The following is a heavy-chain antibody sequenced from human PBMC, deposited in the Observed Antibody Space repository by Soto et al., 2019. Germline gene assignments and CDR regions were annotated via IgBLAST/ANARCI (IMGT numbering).Heavy chain of an antibody. CDR1: GFTFSTYT. D-gene: IGHD5-12*01. V-gene: IGHV3-21*01. CDR3: ARVRYSGYDFTGDLGY. J-gene: IGHJ4*02. Sequence: EVQLVESGGGLVKPGGSLRLSCAATGFTFSTYTMNWVRQAPGKGLEWVSSITSSSSHLYYTDSVKGRFTISRDNAKNSLYLQMNSLRAADTAVYYCARVRYSGYDFTGDLGYWGQGTLVTVSS. CDR2: ITSSSSHL.